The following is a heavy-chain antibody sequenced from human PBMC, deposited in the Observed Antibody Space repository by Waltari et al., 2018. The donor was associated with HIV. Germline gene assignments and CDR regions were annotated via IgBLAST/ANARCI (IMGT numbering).Heavy chain of an antibody. D-gene: IGHD3-16*01. V-gene: IGHV4-4*02. CDR1: GVSLRSSNW. CDR2: IYHSGTT. CDR3: ARHRVGFDVSLVYGMDV. Sequence: QVQLQESGPGLVRPSGTLSLTCPVSGVSLRSSNWWRWVRQPPGKGLEWIGEIYHSGTTHYNPSLQSRVTISVDKSRKQFSLKRTAVTAADTAMYYCARHRVGFDVSLVYGMDVWGQGTTVTVSS. J-gene: IGHJ6*02.